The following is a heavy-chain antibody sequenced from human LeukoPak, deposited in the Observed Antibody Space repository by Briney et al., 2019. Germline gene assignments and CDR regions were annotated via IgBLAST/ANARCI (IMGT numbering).Heavy chain of an antibody. J-gene: IGHJ4*02. V-gene: IGHV4-4*07. CDR3: ARDLRVTIFGVVISFDY. D-gene: IGHD3-3*01. CDR2: IYTSGST. Sequence: SETLSLTCTVSGGSISSYYWSWIRQPAGKGLEWIGRIYTSGSTNYNPSLKSRVTMSVDTSKSQFSLKLSSVTAADTAVYYCARDLRVTIFGVVISFDYWGQGTLVTVSS. CDR1: GGSISSYY.